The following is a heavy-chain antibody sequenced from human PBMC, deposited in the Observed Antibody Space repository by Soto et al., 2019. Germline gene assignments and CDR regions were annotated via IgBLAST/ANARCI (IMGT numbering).Heavy chain of an antibody. CDR3: ASRDLIAAGGFFDY. CDR2: INHSGST. CDR1: GGSFSGYY. J-gene: IGHJ4*02. Sequence: SETLSLTCAVYGGSFSGYYWSWIRQPPGKGLEWIGEINHSGSTNYNPSLKSRVTISVDTSKNQFSLKLSSVTAADTAVYYCASRDLIAAGGFFDYWGQGTLVTVPQ. D-gene: IGHD6-6*01. V-gene: IGHV4-34*01.